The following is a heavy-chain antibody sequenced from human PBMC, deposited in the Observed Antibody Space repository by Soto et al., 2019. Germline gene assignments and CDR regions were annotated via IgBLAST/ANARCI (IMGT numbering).Heavy chain of an antibody. D-gene: IGHD1-26*01. V-gene: IGHV3-20*04. J-gene: IGHJ4*02. CDR1: GFTFDDYG. CDR3: VRGASLNFDY. Sequence: EVQLVESGGGVLRPGGSLRLSCAASGFTFDDYGMSWVRQAPGKGLEWVSGVNWNGGSTGYADSVKGRFTITRDNAKNSLYLQMNSLRVEDTAFYYCVRGASLNFDYWGQGTLVTVSS. CDR2: VNWNGGST.